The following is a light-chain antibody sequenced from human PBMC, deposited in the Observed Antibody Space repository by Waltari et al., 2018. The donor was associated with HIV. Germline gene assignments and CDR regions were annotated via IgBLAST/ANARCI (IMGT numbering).Light chain of an antibody. CDR1: NSGSKS. J-gene: IGLJ3*02. CDR2: EDN. V-gene: IGLV3-21*04. CDR3: QVWDTTTDQWV. Sequence: SYVLTQPPSVSVDPGETARITCGGTNSGSKSVQRYQQKTGQAPVLVIYEDNDRPSGIPERFSGSSSGNTATLTISRVEAGDEADYYCQVWDTTTDQWVFGGGTELAVL.